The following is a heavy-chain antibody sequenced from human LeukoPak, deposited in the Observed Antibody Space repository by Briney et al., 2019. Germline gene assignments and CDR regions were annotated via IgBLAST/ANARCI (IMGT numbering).Heavy chain of an antibody. D-gene: IGHD5-18*01. V-gene: IGHV1-46*01. CDR3: ARGLDTNYYYYYMDV. Sequence: ASVKVSCKASGYTFTSYYMHWVRQAPGQGLEWMGIINPSGGSTSYAQKFQGRVTTTADESTSTAYMELSSLRSEDTAVYYCARGLDTNYYYYYMDVWGKGTTVTISS. CDR2: INPSGGST. J-gene: IGHJ6*03. CDR1: GYTFTSYY.